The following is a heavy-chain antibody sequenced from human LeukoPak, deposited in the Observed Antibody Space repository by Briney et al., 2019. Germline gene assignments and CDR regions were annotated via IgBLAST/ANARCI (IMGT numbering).Heavy chain of an antibody. CDR2: IYYSGST. Sequence: SETLSLTCTVSGGSSSSYYWSWIRQPPGKGLEWIGYIYYSGSTNYNPSLKSRVTISVDTSKNQFSLKLSSVTAADTAVYYCARRSIIGAFDIWGQGTMVTVSS. D-gene: IGHD3-10*01. CDR1: GGSSSSYY. J-gene: IGHJ3*02. V-gene: IGHV4-59*08. CDR3: ARRSIIGAFDI.